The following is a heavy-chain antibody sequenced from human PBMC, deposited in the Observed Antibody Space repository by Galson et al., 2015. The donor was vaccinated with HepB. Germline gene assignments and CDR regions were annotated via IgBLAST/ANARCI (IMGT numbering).Heavy chain of an antibody. J-gene: IGHJ4*02. CDR3: AKTSTYSSSWYPYYFDY. Sequence: SLRLSCAASGFTFSSYAMSWVRQAPGKGLEWVSAISGSGGSTYYADSVKGRFTISRDNSKNTLYLQMNSLRAEDTAVYYCAKTSTYSSSWYPYYFDYWGQGTLVTVSS. V-gene: IGHV3-23*01. CDR2: ISGSGGST. D-gene: IGHD6-13*01. CDR1: GFTFSSYA.